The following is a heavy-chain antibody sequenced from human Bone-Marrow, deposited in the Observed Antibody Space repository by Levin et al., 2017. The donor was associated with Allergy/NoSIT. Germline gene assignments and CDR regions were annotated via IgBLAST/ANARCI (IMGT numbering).Heavy chain of an antibody. V-gene: IGHV3-30-3*01. J-gene: IGHJ4*02. CDR3: ARDELGANYFDY. CDR1: GFTFSSYA. CDR2: ISYDGSNK. D-gene: IGHD1-26*01. Sequence: LSLTCAASGFTFSSYAMHWVRQAPGKGLEWVAVISYDGSNKYYADSVKGRFTISRDNSKNTLYLQMNSLRAEDTAVYYCARDELGANYFDYWGQGTLVTVSA.